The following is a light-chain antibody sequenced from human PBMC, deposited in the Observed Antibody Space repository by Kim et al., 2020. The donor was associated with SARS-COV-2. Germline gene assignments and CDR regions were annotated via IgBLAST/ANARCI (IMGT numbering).Light chain of an antibody. CDR2: AAS. CDR3: QKCDSAPWT. J-gene: IGKJ1*01. CDR1: QDISNY. V-gene: IGKV1-27*01. Sequence: ASVGDRVTITCRASQDISNYVAWFQLKPGKAPKLLSYAASALQPGVPSRFSGSGSGTDFTLTVTSLQPEDVATYYCQKCDSAPWTFGQGTKVDIK.